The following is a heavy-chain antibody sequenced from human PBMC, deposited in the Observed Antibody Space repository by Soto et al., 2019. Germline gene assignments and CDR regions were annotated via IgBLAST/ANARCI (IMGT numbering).Heavy chain of an antibody. CDR1: GYTFTSYG. V-gene: IGHV1-2*06. J-gene: IGHJ4*02. D-gene: IGHD3-9*01. CDR2: INPNSGGT. Sequence: ASVKVSCKASGYTFTSYGISWVRQAPGQGLEWMGRINPNSGGTNYAQKFQGRVTMTRDTSISTAYMELSRLRSDDTAVYYCARPYYDILTGYYHPYDYWGQGTLVTVSS. CDR3: ARPYYDILTGYYHPYDY.